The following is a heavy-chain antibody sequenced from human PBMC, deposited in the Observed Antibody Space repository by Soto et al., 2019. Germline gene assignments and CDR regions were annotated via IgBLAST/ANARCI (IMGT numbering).Heavy chain of an antibody. D-gene: IGHD1-26*01. Sequence: QVQLQQWGAGLLKPSETLSLTCAVYGGSFSGYYRSWIRQPPGKGLEWIGEIKHSGSTNYNPSLKSRVTRSVDTSKNQFSLKLSSVTAADTAVYYCARGGAGGTENWFDPWGQGTLVTVSS. CDR3: ARGGAGGTENWFDP. V-gene: IGHV4-34*01. CDR1: GGSFSGYY. CDR2: IKHSGST. J-gene: IGHJ5*02.